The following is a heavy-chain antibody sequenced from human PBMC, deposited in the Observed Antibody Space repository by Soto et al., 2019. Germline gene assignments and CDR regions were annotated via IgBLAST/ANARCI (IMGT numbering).Heavy chain of an antibody. CDR1: GGSISSGGYY. V-gene: IGHV4-31*03. Sequence: QVQLQESGPGLVKPSQTLSLTCTVSGGSISSGGYYWSWIRQHPGKGLEWIGYIYYSGSTYYNPSLKSRVTISVDTSKTQFSLKLSSVTAAHTAVYDCARDRADSSGYCPLYYYYGMDVWGQGTTVTVSS. J-gene: IGHJ6*02. CDR3: ARDRADSSGYCPLYYYYGMDV. CDR2: IYYSGST. D-gene: IGHD3-22*01.